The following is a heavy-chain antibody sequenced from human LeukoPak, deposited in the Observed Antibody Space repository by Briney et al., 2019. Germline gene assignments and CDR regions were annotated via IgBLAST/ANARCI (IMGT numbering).Heavy chain of an antibody. D-gene: IGHD3-22*01. J-gene: IGHJ4*02. Sequence: KPSETLSLTCTVAGFSISSGYYWGWIRQPPGKGLEWIGSIYDSGSTYYNPSLKSRVTISVDTSKNQFSLKLSSVTAADTAVYYCARHVQYYYDSSGYYDSPRFDYWGQGTLVTVSS. CDR1: GFSISSGYY. CDR2: IYDSGST. CDR3: ARHVQYYYDSSGYYDSPRFDY. V-gene: IGHV4-38-2*02.